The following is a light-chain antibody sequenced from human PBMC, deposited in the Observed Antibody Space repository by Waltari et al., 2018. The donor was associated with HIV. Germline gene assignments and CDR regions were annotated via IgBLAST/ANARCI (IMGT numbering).Light chain of an antibody. J-gene: IGLJ3*02. CDR1: NIGSKS. V-gene: IGLV3-21*02. Sequence: SYVLTQPPSVSVAPGQTARITCGGTNIGSKSVHCYRQKPGQAPVVVVYHDSGRPSGIPERVSGSNSGNTATLTLSRVEAGDEADYYCQVWDSSSHHWVFGGGTKLTVL. CDR2: HDS. CDR3: QVWDSSSHHWV.